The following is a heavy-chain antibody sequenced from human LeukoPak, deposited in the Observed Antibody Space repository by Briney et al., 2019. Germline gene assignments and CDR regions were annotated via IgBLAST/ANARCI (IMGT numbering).Heavy chain of an antibody. CDR2: ISASSSTI. CDR1: GFTFNSYS. D-gene: IGHD6-6*01. V-gene: IGHV3-48*01. Sequence: GGSLRLSCAASGFTFNSYSMNWVRQAPGKGLEWISYISASSSTIYNADSVKGRFTISRDNAKNTLYLQMNSLRAEDTAVYYCAVEYTRSSSFDYWGQGTLVTVSS. J-gene: IGHJ4*02. CDR3: AVEYTRSSSFDY.